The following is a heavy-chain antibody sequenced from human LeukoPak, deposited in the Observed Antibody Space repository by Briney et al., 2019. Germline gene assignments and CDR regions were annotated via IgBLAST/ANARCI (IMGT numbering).Heavy chain of an antibody. V-gene: IGHV4-39*01. CDR2: IYYSGST. D-gene: IGHD3-10*01. CDR3: ASYYGSGSYGFDC. J-gene: IGHJ4*02. CDR1: GGSISSSSYY. Sequence: SETLSLTCTVSGGSISSSSYYWGWIRQPPGKGLEWIGSIYYSGSTYYNPSLKSRVTISVDTSKNQFSLKLSSVTAADTAVYYCASYYGSGSYGFDCWGQGTLVTVSS.